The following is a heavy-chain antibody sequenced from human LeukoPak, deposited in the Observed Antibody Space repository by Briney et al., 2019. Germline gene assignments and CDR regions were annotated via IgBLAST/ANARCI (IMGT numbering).Heavy chain of an antibody. CDR1: GGTFSSSA. CDR3: ARATDSSGFLDY. D-gene: IGHD3-22*01. V-gene: IGHV1-69*05. J-gene: IGHJ4*02. CDR2: IIPIFGTA. Sequence: GSSVKVSCEASGGTFSSSAISWVRQAPGQGLEWMGGIIPIFGTANYAQKFQGRVTITTDESTSAAYMELSSLRSEDTAVYYCARATDSSGFLDYWGQGTLVTVSS.